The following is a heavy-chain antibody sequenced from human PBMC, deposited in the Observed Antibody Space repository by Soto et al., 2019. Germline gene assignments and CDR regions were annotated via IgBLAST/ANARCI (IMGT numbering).Heavy chain of an antibody. CDR3: AKAGTGPTIFGVVYPHFDY. Sequence: PGGSLRLSCAASGFSFSSYAMSWVRQAPGKGLEWVSAISGSGGSTYSADSVKGRFTISRDNSKNTLYLQMNSLRAEDTAVYYCAKAGTGPTIFGVVYPHFDYWGQGTLVTV. D-gene: IGHD3-3*01. V-gene: IGHV3-23*01. J-gene: IGHJ4*02. CDR2: ISGSGGST. CDR1: GFSFSSYA.